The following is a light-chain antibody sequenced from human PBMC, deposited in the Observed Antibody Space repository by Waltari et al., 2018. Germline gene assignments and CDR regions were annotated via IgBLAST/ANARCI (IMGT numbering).Light chain of an antibody. V-gene: IGKV1-33*01. Sequence: DIQLTQSPFSLSAFAGDRVTITCQASHDIDTYLNWYQQKAGKAPKLLIYDASNLEPGVPYRFSGSGSGTHFSITISCLQPEDIAAYYCQQHNNGPLTFGGGTKVEIK. CDR2: DAS. J-gene: IGKJ4*01. CDR1: HDIDTY. CDR3: QQHNNGPLT.